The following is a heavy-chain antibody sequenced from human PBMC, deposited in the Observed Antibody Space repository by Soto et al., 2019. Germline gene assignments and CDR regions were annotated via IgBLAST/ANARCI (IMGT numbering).Heavy chain of an antibody. V-gene: IGHV4-39*01. J-gene: IGHJ6*02. CDR1: GGSIGSSSYY. Sequence: SETLSLTCTVSGGSIGSSSYYWGWIRQPPGKGLEWIGSTYYSGSTYYNPSLKSRVTISVVTSKNQFSLKLSSVTAADTAVYYCASTIFGVVNYGMDVWGQGTTVTVSS. D-gene: IGHD3-3*01. CDR2: TYYSGST. CDR3: ASTIFGVVNYGMDV.